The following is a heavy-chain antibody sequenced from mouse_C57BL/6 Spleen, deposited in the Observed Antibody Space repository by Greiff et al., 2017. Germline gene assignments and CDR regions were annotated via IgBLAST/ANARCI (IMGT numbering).Heavy chain of an antibody. D-gene: IGHD2-3*01. Sequence: EVKLMESGPGLAKPSQTLSLTCSVTGYSITSDYWNWIRKFPGNKLEYMGYISNSGSTYSNPSLKSRNSITRDTSKNQYYLQLNSVTTEDTATYYCARLGEGYYDWYFDVWGTGTTVTVSS. V-gene: IGHV3-8*01. CDR1: GYSITSDY. CDR3: ARLGEGYYDWYFDV. CDR2: ISNSGST. J-gene: IGHJ1*03.